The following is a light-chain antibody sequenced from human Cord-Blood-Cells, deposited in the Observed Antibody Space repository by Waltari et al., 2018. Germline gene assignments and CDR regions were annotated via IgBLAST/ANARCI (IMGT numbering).Light chain of an antibody. V-gene: IGLV2-14*01. CDR2: DVS. CDR1: SSAVGGYNY. Sequence: QSALTQPASVSGSPGQSITISCTGTSSAVGGYNYVPWYQQHPGKAPKLMIYDVSNRPSGVSNRFSGSKSGNTASLTISGLQAGDEADYYCSSYTSSSTWVFGGGTKLTVL. CDR3: SSYTSSSTWV. J-gene: IGLJ3*02.